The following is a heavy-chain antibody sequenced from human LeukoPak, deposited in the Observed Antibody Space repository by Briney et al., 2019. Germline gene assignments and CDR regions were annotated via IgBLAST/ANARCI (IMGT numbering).Heavy chain of an antibody. CDR3: ARGSYQLLSYDAFDI. CDR2: IYTSGST. Sequence: SETLSLTCTVSGGSISSYYWSWIRQPAGKGLEWIGRIYTSGSTNYNPSLKSRVTMSVDTSKNQFSLKLSSVTAADTAVYYCARGSYQLLSYDAFDIWGQGTMVTVSS. V-gene: IGHV4-4*07. J-gene: IGHJ3*02. CDR1: GGSISSYY. D-gene: IGHD2-2*01.